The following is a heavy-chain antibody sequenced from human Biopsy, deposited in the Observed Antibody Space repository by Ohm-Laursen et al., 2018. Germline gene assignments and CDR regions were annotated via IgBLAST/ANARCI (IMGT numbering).Heavy chain of an antibody. D-gene: IGHD5/OR15-5a*01. V-gene: IGHV3-30*18. CDR1: GFTFRTYG. CDR3: AKDLSVYYYYGIDV. J-gene: IGHJ6*02. CDR2: ISYDQITK. Sequence: SLRLSRTASGFTFRTYGMHWVRLAPGKGLEWVAVISYDQITKHYADSVRGRFTISRDNSKNTLYLQVNNLRAEDTAVYYCAKDLSVYYYYGIDVWGQGTTVTVSS.